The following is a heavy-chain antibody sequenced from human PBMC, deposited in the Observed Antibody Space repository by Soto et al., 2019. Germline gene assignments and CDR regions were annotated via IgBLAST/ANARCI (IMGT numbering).Heavy chain of an antibody. CDR1: GGTFSSYA. CDR3: ARERGNWNDEYYFDY. Sequence: SVKVSCKASGGTFSSYAISWVRQAPGQGLEWMGGIIPIFGTANYAQKFQGRVTITADESTSTAYVELSSLRSEDTAVYYCARERGNWNDEYYFDYWGQGTLVTVSS. V-gene: IGHV1-69*13. CDR2: IIPIFGTA. D-gene: IGHD1-20*01. J-gene: IGHJ4*02.